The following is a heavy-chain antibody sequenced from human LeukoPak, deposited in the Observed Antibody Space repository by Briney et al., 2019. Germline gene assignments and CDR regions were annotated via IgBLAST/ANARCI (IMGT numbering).Heavy chain of an antibody. V-gene: IGHV4-34*01. D-gene: IGHD3-3*01. CDR2: INHSGST. CDR1: GGSFSGYY. J-gene: IGHJ6*03. Sequence: PSETLSLTCAVYGGSFSGYYWSWIRQPPGKGLEWIGEINHSGSTNYNPSLKSRVTISVDTSKNQFSLKLSSVTAADTAVYYCARWRLDYDFWSGYSTYYYMDVWGKGTTVTVSS. CDR3: ARWRLDYDFWSGYSTYYYMDV.